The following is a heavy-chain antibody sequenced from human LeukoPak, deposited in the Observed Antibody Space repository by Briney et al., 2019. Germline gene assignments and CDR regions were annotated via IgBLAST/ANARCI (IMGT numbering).Heavy chain of an antibody. CDR1: GFTFSSYA. CDR3: AKAGAYCGGDCYSGEFDY. V-gene: IGHV3-23*01. J-gene: IGHJ4*02. Sequence: GGSLRLSCAASGFTFSSYAMSWVRQAPGKGLEWVSAISGSGGSTYYADSVKGRFTISRDNSKNTLYLQMNSLRAEDTAVYYCAKAGAYCGGDCYSGEFDYWGQGTLVTVSS. D-gene: IGHD2-21*02. CDR2: ISGSGGST.